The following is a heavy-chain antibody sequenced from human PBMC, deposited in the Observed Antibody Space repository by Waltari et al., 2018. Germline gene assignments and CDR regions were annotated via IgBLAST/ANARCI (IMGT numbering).Heavy chain of an antibody. Sequence: QVQLVESGGGVVQPGRSLRLSCAASGFTFSSYAMHWVRQAPGKGLEWVAVISYDGSNKYYADSVKGRFTISRDNSKNTLYLQMNSLRAEDTAVYYCARPMTTTWGNFDYWGQGTLVTVSS. CDR1: GFTFSSYA. CDR2: ISYDGSNK. J-gene: IGHJ4*02. CDR3: ARPMTTTWGNFDY. D-gene: IGHD4-17*01. V-gene: IGHV3-30*01.